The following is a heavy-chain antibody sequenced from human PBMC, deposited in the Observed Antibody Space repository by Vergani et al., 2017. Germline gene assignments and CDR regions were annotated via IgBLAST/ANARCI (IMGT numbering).Heavy chain of an antibody. CDR2: IYSGGST. CDR1: GFTVSSNY. CDR3: AKGQYCSSTSCYYYYGMDV. V-gene: IGHV3-53*05. D-gene: IGHD2-2*01. J-gene: IGHJ6*02. Sequence: EVQLVETGGGLIQPGGSLRLSCAASGFTVSSNYMSWVRQAPGKGLEWVSVIYSGGSTYYADSVKGRFTISRDNSKNTLYLQMNSLRAEDTAVYYCAKGQYCSSTSCYYYYGMDVWGQGTTVTVS.